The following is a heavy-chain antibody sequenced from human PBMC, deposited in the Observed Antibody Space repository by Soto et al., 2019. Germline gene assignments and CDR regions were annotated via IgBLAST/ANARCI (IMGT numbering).Heavy chain of an antibody. CDR3: AGDNGREGYCSGGSCYSSGFDI. D-gene: IGHD2-15*01. J-gene: IGHJ3*02. CDR2: IIPILGIA. Sequence: QVQLVQSGAEVKKPGSSVKVSCKASGGTFSSYTISWVRQAPGQGLEWMGRIIPILGIANYAQKFQGRVTITTDKSTSTDYMELSSLRSEDTAVYYCAGDNGREGYCSGGSCYSSGFDIWGQGTMVTVSS. V-gene: IGHV1-69*08. CDR1: GGTFSSYT.